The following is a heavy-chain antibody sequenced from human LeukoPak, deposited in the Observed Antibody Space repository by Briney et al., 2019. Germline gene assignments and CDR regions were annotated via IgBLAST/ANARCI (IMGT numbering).Heavy chain of an antibody. CDR2: IKQDGSEK. J-gene: IGHJ4*02. D-gene: IGHD3-3*01. Sequence: GSLRLSCAASGFMFSSYWMTWVRQAPGKGLECVANIKQDGSEKYYVDSVKGRFTISRDNAKNSLYLQMNSLRAEDTAMYYCARVNYDFWGQGTLVTVSS. CDR3: ARVNYDF. V-gene: IGHV3-7*01. CDR1: GFMFSSYW.